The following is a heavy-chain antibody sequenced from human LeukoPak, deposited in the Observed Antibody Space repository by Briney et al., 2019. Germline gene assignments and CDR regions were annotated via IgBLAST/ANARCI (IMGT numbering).Heavy chain of an antibody. V-gene: IGHV3-23*01. CDR2: ISGSGGST. D-gene: IGHD3-10*01. CDR3: AKEAGSMVRARDYYDY. Sequence: GGSLRLSCAASGFTFSSYAMSWVRQAPGKGPEWVSGISGSGGSTDYADSVKGRFTISRDNSKNTLYLQMNSLRVEDTAIYYCAKEAGSMVRARDYYDYWGQGTPVTVSS. CDR1: GFTFSSYA. J-gene: IGHJ4*02.